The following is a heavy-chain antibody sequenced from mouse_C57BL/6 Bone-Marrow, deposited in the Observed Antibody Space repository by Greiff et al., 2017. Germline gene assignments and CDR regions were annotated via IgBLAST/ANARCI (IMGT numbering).Heavy chain of an antibody. CDR3: ARRERRAWFAY. D-gene: IGHD2-12*01. CDR2: INPSSGYT. V-gene: IGHV1-4*01. Sequence: QVQLKESGAELARPGASVKMSCKASGYTFTSYTMHWVKQRPGQGLEWIGYINPSSGYTKYNQKFKDKATLTADKSSSTAYIQLSSLTSEDSAVYYCARRERRAWFAYWGQGTLVTVSA. CDR1: GYTFTSYT. J-gene: IGHJ3*01.